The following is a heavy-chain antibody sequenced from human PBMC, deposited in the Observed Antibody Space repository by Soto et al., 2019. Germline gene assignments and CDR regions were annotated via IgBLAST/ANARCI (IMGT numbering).Heavy chain of an antibody. CDR2: IYYSGST. CDR1: GGSISSYY. D-gene: IGHD3-10*01. Sequence: SETLSLTYTVSGGSISSYYWSWIRQPPGKGLEWIGYIYYSGSTNYNPSLKSRVTISVDTSKNRFSLELSSVTAADTAVYYCARRIIDLWFIDYWGQGTLVTVSS. J-gene: IGHJ4*02. CDR3: ARRIIDLWFIDY. V-gene: IGHV4-59*08.